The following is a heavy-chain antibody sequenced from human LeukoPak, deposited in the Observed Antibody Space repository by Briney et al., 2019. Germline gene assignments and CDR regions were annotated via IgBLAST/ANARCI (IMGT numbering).Heavy chain of an antibody. CDR2: MNPNSGNT. D-gene: IGHD6-13*01. CDR1: GYTFTSYD. Sequence: ASVKVSCKASGYTFTSYDINWVRQATGQGLEWMGWMNPNSGNTGYAQKFQGRVTITRNTSISTAYMELSSLRSEDTAVYYCARDCRCRAAGSKLFDSWGQGTLVTVFS. V-gene: IGHV1-8*03. CDR3: ARDCRCRAAGSKLFDS. J-gene: IGHJ5*01.